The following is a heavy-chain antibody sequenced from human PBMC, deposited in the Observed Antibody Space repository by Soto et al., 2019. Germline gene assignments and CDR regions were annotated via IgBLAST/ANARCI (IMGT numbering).Heavy chain of an antibody. CDR3: AREGIGYCSSTSCYAADY. CDR2: ISAYNGNT. Sequence: TEQGLEWMGWISAYNGNTNYAQKLQGRVTMTTDTSTSTAYMELRSLRSDDTAVYYCAREGIGYCSSTSCYAADYWGQGTLVTVSS. V-gene: IGHV1-18*01. J-gene: IGHJ4*02. D-gene: IGHD2-2*01.